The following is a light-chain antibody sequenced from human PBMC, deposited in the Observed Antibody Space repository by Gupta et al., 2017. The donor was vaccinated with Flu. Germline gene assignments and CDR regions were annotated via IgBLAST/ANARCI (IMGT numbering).Light chain of an antibody. CDR2: KDS. CDR3: YSAADNNQV. Sequence: SYELTPPSSVSVSPGQPARITCSGEVLEKKYARWFQQKPGQAPVLVIYKDSERPSGIPDRFSGSSSGTTVTLTISGAQVEDEADYYCYSAADNNQVFGGGTKLTVL. J-gene: IGLJ3*02. CDR1: VLEKKY. V-gene: IGLV3-27*01.